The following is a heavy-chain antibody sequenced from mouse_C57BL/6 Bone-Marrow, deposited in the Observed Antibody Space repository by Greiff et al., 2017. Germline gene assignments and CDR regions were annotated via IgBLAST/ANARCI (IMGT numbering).Heavy chain of an antibody. V-gene: IGHV1-69*01. CDR1: GYTFTSYW. CDR3: AVDREYAMDY. CDR2: IDPSDSYT. J-gene: IGHJ4*01. Sequence: QVQLQQPGAELVMPGASVKLSCKASGYTFTSYWMHWVKQRPGQGLEWIGEIDPSDSYTNYNQKFKGKSTLTVDKSSSTAYMQLSSLTSEDSAVYYCAVDREYAMDYWGRGTSVTVSA. D-gene: IGHD3-2*01.